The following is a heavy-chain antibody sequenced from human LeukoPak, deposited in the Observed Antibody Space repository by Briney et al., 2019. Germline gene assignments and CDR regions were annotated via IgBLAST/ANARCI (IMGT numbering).Heavy chain of an antibody. D-gene: IGHD3-10*01. CDR2: LYSAGAT. J-gene: IGHJ4*02. Sequence: PGGSLRLSCAASGFTVSSNYMSWVRQAPGKGLEWVSILYSAGATYYADSVRGRFTISRDSSKNTVSLQMNSLRAEDTAVYYCASGGMGARKYYSDPFHHWGQGTLVTVSS. CDR1: GFTVSSNY. CDR3: ASGGMGARKYYSDPFHH. V-gene: IGHV3-53*01.